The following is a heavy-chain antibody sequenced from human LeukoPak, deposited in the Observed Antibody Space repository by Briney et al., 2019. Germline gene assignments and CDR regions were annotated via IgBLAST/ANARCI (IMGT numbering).Heavy chain of an antibody. D-gene: IGHD3-22*01. CDR1: GFTFSDHY. Sequence: QPGGSLRLSCAASGFTFSDHYMEWVRQAPGKGLEWVGRTKNKANTYTTEYAASVKGRFTISRDGSKKSLYLQMNSLKTEDTAVYYCAEESGYYDSGTDAFDIWGQGTMVTVSS. CDR2: TKNKANTYTT. CDR3: AEESGYYDSGTDAFDI. J-gene: IGHJ3*02. V-gene: IGHV3-72*01.